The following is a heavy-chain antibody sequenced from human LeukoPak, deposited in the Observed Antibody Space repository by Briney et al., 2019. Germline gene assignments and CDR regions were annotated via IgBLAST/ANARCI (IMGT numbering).Heavy chain of an antibody. CDR2: IYTSGST. CDR1: GVSISSYY. V-gene: IGHV4-4*07. Sequence: SETLSLTCTVSGVSISSYYWSWIRQPAGKGLEWIGRIYTSGSTNYNPSLKSRVTMSVDTSKNQFSLNLSSVTAADTAVFYCAKSSRGLGKPQFDYWGQGTLVTVSS. CDR3: AKSSRGLGKPQFDY. D-gene: IGHD2-15*01. J-gene: IGHJ4*02.